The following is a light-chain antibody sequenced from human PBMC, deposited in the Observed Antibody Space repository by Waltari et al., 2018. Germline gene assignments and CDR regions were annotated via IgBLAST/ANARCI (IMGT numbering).Light chain of an antibody. V-gene: IGKV3-20*01. CDR1: QSVRSSF. CDR2: GPS. Sequence: EIVLTQSPGALSLSPGERASLSCRASQSVRSSFLAWYQQKPGQAPRLLIYGPSRRVTGVPDRFSGSGSGTDFTLTISRLEPEDFAVYYCQQHDTSPWTFGQGTKVDLK. J-gene: IGKJ1*01. CDR3: QQHDTSPWT.